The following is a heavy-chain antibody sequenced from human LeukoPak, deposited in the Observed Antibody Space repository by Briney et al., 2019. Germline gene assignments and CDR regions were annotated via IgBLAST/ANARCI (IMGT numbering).Heavy chain of an antibody. V-gene: IGHV3-66*01. CDR3: ARDLYCGGDCPRAFDL. CDR2: LYSGGST. CDR1: GFTVSSTY. J-gene: IGHJ3*01. D-gene: IGHD2-21*02. Sequence: PGGSLRLSCAASGFTVSSTYMSWVRQAPGKGLEWVSVLYSGGSTYYADSVKGRFTIARDNSKNTLYLQMNSLRDEDTAVFYCARDLYCGGDCPRAFDLWGQGTMVTVSS.